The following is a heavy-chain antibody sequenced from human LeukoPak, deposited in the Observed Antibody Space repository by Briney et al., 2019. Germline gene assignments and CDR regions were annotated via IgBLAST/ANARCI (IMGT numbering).Heavy chain of an antibody. Sequence: AGGSLRLSCAASGFTFSSYAMHWVRQAPGKGLEWVAVISYDGSNKYYADSVKGRFTISRDNPKNTLYLQMSSLRAEDTAVYYCARVGVDPDYYGMDVWGQGTTVTVSS. CDR1: GFTFSSYA. D-gene: IGHD3-10*01. V-gene: IGHV3-30-3*01. CDR2: ISYDGSNK. J-gene: IGHJ6*02. CDR3: ARVGVDPDYYGMDV.